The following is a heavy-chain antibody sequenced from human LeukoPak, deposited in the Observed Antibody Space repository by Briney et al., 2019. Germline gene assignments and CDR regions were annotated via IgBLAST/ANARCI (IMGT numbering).Heavy chain of an antibody. CDR1: GGSISSYY. CDR3: ARGIWLGELFPKSGYYYYYYMDV. CDR2: IYYSGST. D-gene: IGHD3-10*01. V-gene: IGHV4-59*01. J-gene: IGHJ6*03. Sequence: PSETLSLTCTVSGGSISSYYWSWIRQPPGKGLEWIGYIYYSGSTNYNPSLKSRVTISVDTSKNQFSLKLSSVTAADTAVYYCARGIWLGELFPKSGYYYYYYMDVWGKGTTVTISS.